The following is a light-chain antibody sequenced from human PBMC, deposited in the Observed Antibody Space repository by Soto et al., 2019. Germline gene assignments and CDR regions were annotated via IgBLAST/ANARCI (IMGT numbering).Light chain of an antibody. CDR2: GAS. J-gene: IGKJ1*01. CDR3: HQFGYSPRT. Sequence: ETVLTQSPGTLCWSPGERVTLSCRASQSVSSTFLAWYQQKPGQAPRLLIYGASGRAAGIPDRFSGRGSGTDFTLTISRLEPEDFAVYYCHQFGYSPRTFGQGTKVDIK. V-gene: IGKV3-20*01. CDR1: QSVSSTF.